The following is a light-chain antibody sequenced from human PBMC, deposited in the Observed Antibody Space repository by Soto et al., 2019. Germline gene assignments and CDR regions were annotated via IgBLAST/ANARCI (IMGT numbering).Light chain of an antibody. CDR2: DAS. J-gene: IGLJ7*01. V-gene: IGLV2-11*01. Sequence: QSALTQPRSVSGSPGQSVTISCTGTTGDVGAYNFVSWYQHHPGKAPKLMIYDASKRPSGVPDRFSASKSANTASLTISRLQAEDEADYYCCSYAGDFTWVFGGGTQLTVL. CDR1: TGDVGAYNF. CDR3: CSYAGDFTWV.